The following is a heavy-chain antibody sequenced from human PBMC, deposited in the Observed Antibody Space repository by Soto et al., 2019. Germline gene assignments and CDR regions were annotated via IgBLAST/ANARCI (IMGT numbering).Heavy chain of an antibody. CDR3: ARGGAAISGTPEWFDP. CDR2: ISSTSTYI. D-gene: IGHD2-2*01. V-gene: IGHV3-21*01. CDR1: GFTFSGYT. J-gene: IGHJ5*02. Sequence: EVQLMESGGALVQPGGSLRLSCAASGFTFSGYTMIWVRQAPGKGLEWVSSISSTSTYISYADSVKGRFTISRDNANNSLSLQMNSLRAEDTAVYYCARGGAAISGTPEWFDPWGEGTLVTVSS.